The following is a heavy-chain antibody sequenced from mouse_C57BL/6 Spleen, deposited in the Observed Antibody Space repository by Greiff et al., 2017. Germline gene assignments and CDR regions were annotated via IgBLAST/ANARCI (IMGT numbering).Heavy chain of an antibody. CDR2: IYPSDSET. CDR3: ARTAQAGTWFAY. CDR1: GYTFTSYW. J-gene: IGHJ3*01. Sequence: QVQLQQPGAELVRPGSLVKLSCKASGYTFTSYWMDWVKQRPGQGLEWIGNIYPSDSETHYNQKFKDKATLTVDKSSSTAYMQLSSLTSEDSAVYYCARTAQAGTWFAYWGQGTLVTVSA. D-gene: IGHD3-2*02. V-gene: IGHV1-61*01.